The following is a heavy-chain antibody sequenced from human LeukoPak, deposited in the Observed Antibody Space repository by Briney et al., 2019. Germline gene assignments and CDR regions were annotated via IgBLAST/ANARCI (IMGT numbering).Heavy chain of an antibody. Sequence: GRSLRPSWAVSGSSFSSYSINSVRHAAGNGLELVSSISTSSDYIYYADSLKGRFTVSRDNAKNSLYLQMNSLRADDTAVYYCARDRAGSSGSIPFDYWGQGTLVTVSS. CDR2: ISTSSDYI. D-gene: IGHD3-22*01. V-gene: IGHV3-21*01. CDR1: GSSFSSYS. J-gene: IGHJ4*02. CDR3: ARDRAGSSGSIPFDY.